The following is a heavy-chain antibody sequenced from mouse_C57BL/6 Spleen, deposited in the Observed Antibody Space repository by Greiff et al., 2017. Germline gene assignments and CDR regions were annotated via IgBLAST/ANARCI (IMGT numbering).Heavy chain of an antibody. D-gene: IGHD1-1*01. J-gene: IGHJ4*01. CDR2: INPSNGGT. V-gene: IGHV1-53*01. CDR3: AHYGSSFYAMDY. Sequence: QVQLQQPGTELVKPGASVKLSCKASGYTFTSYWMHWVKQRPGPGLEWIGNINPSNGGTNYNEKFKSKATLTVDKSSSTAYMQLSSLTSEDSAVYYCAHYGSSFYAMDYWGQGTSVTVSS. CDR1: GYTFTSYW.